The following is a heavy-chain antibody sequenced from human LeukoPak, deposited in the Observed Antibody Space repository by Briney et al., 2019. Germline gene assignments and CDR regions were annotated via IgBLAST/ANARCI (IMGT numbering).Heavy chain of an antibody. J-gene: IGHJ5*02. CDR3: AREVGYSSSYYGRFDP. Sequence: ASVKVSCKASGYTSTGYYMHWVRQAPGQGLEWMGRVNPNNGVPNYAQKFQGRVTMTRDTAISTSYMELSSLRSDDTALYFCAREVGYSSSYYGRFDPWGQGTLVIVSS. D-gene: IGHD2-2*01. V-gene: IGHV1-2*06. CDR2: VNPNNGVP. CDR1: GYTSTGYY.